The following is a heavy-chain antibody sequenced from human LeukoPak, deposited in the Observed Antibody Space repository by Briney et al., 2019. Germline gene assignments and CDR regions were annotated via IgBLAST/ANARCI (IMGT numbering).Heavy chain of an antibody. CDR1: GFTFSSYS. CDR2: ISSSSTI. V-gene: IGHV3-69-1*01. CDR3: ARGQWELPPFDY. J-gene: IGHJ4*02. Sequence: GGSLRLSCAASGFTFSSYSMNWVRQAPGKGLEWVSSISSSSTIYYADSVKGRFTISRDNAKNSLYLQMNSLRAEDTAVYYCARGQWELPPFDYWGQGTLVTVSS. D-gene: IGHD1-26*01.